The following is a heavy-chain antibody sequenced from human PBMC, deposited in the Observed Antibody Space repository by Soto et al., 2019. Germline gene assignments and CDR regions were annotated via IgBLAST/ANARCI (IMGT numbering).Heavy chain of an antibody. J-gene: IGHJ6*02. V-gene: IGHV1-18*01. Sequence: ASVKVSCKASGGTFSSYGISWVRQAPGQGLEWMGWISAYNGNTDYAQKLQGRVTMTTDTSTSTAYMELRSLRSDDTAVYYCASYHLNSYYYGMDVWGQGTTVTVSS. CDR1: GGTFSSYG. CDR3: ASYHLNSYYYGMDV. CDR2: ISAYNGNT.